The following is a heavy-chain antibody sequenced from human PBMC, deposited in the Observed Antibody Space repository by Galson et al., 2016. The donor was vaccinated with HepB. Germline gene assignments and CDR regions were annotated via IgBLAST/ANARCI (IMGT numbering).Heavy chain of an antibody. CDR2: ILYDGSKK. J-gene: IGHJ5*02. CDR3: ARASFTIFVVTPNWFDP. V-gene: IGHV3-33*01. Sequence: SLRLSCAASGFTFSRYGMHWVRPAPGKGLEWVAVILYDGSKKYYADSVKGRFPISRDNSKNTLYLQMNSLRAEDTAVYYCARASFTIFVVTPNWFDPWGQGTLVTVSS. CDR1: GFTFSRYG. D-gene: IGHD3-3*01.